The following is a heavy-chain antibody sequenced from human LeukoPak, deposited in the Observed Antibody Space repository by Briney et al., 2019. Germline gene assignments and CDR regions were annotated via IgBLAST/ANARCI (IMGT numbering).Heavy chain of an antibody. CDR1: GFTFSSYA. Sequence: GESLKISCAASGFTFSSYAMSWVRQAPGKGLEWVSAISGSGGSTYYADSVKGRFTISRDNSKNTLYLQMNSLRAEDTAVYYCANKRYGGNPGGFDYWGQGTLVTVSS. V-gene: IGHV3-23*01. D-gene: IGHD4-23*01. CDR2: ISGSGGST. J-gene: IGHJ4*02. CDR3: ANKRYGGNPGGFDY.